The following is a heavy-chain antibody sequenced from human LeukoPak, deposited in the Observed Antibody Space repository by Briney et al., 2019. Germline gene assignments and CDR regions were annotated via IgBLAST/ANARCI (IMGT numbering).Heavy chain of an antibody. D-gene: IGHD3-10*01. J-gene: IGHJ4*02. CDR2: IYYSGST. V-gene: IGHV4-59*01. Sequence: PSETLSLTCTVSGGSINSYYWSWIRQPPGKGLEWIGYIYYSGSTKYNPSHKSRVTISVDTSKNQFSLKLTSVTAADTAVYYCARGDYYGSGTYYRVYDYWGQGSLVTVSS. CDR3: ARGDYYGSGTYYRVYDY. CDR1: GGSINSYY.